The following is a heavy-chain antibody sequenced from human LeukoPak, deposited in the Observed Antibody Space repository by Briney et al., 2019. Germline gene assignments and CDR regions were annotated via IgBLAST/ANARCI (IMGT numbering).Heavy chain of an antibody. Sequence: GGSLRLSCAASGFTFNSYWMSWVRQAPGRGLEWVANIKRDGSEKFYVDSVKGRFTISRDNAKNSLYLQMNSLRAEDTAVYYCARGPSDLHCSSTSCRFDYWGQGTLVTVSS. CDR1: GFTFNSYW. V-gene: IGHV3-7*03. D-gene: IGHD2-2*01. CDR2: IKRDGSEK. CDR3: ARGPSDLHCSSTSCRFDY. J-gene: IGHJ4*02.